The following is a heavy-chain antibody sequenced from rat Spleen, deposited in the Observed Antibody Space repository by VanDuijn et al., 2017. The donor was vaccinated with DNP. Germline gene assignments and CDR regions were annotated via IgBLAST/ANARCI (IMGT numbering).Heavy chain of an antibody. CDR2: ISNDGSNT. CDR1: GITFSDHN. CDR3: ARPGSPYYFDY. V-gene: IGHV5-7*01. Sequence: EVQLVESGGGLVQPGRSLKLSCAVSGITFSDHNMAWVRQAPKKSLEWVATISNDGSNTYYRDSVKGRFTISRDNAKSTLYLQMDSLRSEDTATYYCARPGSPYYFDYWGQGVMVTVSS. J-gene: IGHJ2*01. D-gene: IGHD5-1*01.